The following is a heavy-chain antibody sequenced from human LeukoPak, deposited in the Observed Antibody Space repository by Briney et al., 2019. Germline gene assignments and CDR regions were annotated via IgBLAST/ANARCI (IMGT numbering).Heavy chain of an antibody. CDR1: GFTFSSYG. Sequence: PWGSLRLSCAASGFTFSSYGMHWVRQAPGKGRGGVAVISYDGSNKYYADSGKGRFTMSRDNSKNTLYMQMNSQRAEDTDVYYCAREASSYCCGDCYLTKYYYYYYYMDVWGKGTTVTISS. J-gene: IGHJ6*03. V-gene: IGHV3-30*03. D-gene: IGHD2-21*02. CDR2: ISYDGSNK. CDR3: AREASSYCCGDCYLTKYYYYYYYMDV.